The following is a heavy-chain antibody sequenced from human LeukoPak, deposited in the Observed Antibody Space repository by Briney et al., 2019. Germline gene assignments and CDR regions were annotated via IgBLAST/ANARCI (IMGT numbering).Heavy chain of an antibody. CDR3: ARQSESGPGKEALGDRYFDL. J-gene: IGHJ2*01. Sequence: KSSETLSLTCTVSGGSISSSSYYWGWIRQPPGKGLEWIGNIYYSGSTNYNPSLKSRVTISVDTSKNQFSLKLSSVTAADTAVYYCARQSESGPGKEALGDRYFDLWGRGTLVTVSS. V-gene: IGHV4-39*01. CDR2: IYYSGST. CDR1: GGSISSSSYY. D-gene: IGHD3-10*01.